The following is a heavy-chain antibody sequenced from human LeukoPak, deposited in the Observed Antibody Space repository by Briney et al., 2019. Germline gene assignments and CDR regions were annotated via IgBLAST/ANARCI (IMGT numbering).Heavy chain of an antibody. V-gene: IGHV4-59*01. Sequence: SETLSLTCTVSGYSISSYYWSWIRQPPGKGLEWIGYIYYSGSTNYNPSLKSRVTISVDTSKNQFSLKLSSVTAADTAVYYCAREFKMATIRWFDYWGQGTLVTVSS. CDR3: AREFKMATIRWFDY. CDR2: IYYSGST. D-gene: IGHD5-24*01. CDR1: GYSISSYY. J-gene: IGHJ4*02.